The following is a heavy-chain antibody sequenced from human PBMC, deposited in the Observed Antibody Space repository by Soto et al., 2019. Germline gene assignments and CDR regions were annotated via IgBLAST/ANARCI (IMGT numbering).Heavy chain of an antibody. Sequence: QVQLVQSGAEVKKPGASVTVSCKASGYTFSDYYLHWVRQAPGQGPEWMGWINPNSGRTKFAQNFKGRVTMTRDTSVRTACMELNWLKSDDTAVYYCARESGGATATLDYYYFYMDVWGKGTTVTVSS. D-gene: IGHD5-12*01. CDR3: ARESGGATATLDYYYFYMDV. V-gene: IGHV1-2*02. CDR1: GYTFSDYY. CDR2: INPNSGRT. J-gene: IGHJ6*03.